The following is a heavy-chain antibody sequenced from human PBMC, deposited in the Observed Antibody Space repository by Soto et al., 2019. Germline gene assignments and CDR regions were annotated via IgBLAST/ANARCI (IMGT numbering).Heavy chain of an antibody. V-gene: IGHV4-31*03. CDR3: ARDSNIVVVPAAQRDYYYYYGMDV. D-gene: IGHD2-2*01. J-gene: IGHJ6*02. CDR1: GGSISSGGYY. CDR2: IYYSGST. Sequence: SETLSLTCTVSGGSISSGGYYWSWIRQHPWKGLEWIGYIYYSGSTYYNPSLKSRVTISVDTSKNQFSLKLSSVTAADTAVYYCARDSNIVVVPAAQRDYYYYYGMDVWGQGXTVTVYS.